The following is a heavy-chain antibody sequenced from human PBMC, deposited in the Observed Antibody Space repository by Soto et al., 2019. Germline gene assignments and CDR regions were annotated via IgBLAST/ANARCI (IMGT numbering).Heavy chain of an antibody. J-gene: IGHJ5*02. D-gene: IGHD3-10*01. CDR2: IYYSGST. Sequence: QLQLQESGPGLVKPSETLSLTCTVSGGSISSSSYYWGWIRQPPGKGLEWIGSIYYSGSTYYNPSLKSRVTISVDTSKNQFSLKLSSVTAADTAVYYCASERAGGVWFGEFDWFDPWGQGTLVTVSS. CDR1: GGSISSSSYY. CDR3: ASERAGGVWFGEFDWFDP. V-gene: IGHV4-39*01.